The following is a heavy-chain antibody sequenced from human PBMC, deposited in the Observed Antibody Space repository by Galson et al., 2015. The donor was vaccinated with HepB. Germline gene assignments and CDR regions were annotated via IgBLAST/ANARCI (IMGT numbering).Heavy chain of an antibody. D-gene: IGHD2-21*02. CDR2: IIPLFGTT. V-gene: IGHV1-69*13. J-gene: IGHJ6*03. Sequence: SVKVSCKASGGSFSSYAISWVRQAPGRGLEWMGGIIPLFGTTNYAQLFQGRVPITADASTKTAYMELSSLRSEDPAVYYCATSYCGGDCYSWKYYEYYMDVWGKGTAVTVSS. CDR1: GGSFSSYA. CDR3: ATSYCGGDCYSWKYYEYYMDV.